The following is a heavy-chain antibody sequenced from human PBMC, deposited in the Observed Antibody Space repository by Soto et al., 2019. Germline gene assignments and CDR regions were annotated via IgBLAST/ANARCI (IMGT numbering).Heavy chain of an antibody. D-gene: IGHD6-13*01. J-gene: IGHJ4*02. CDR3: ARVWSDIAAAGKPFDY. Sequence: QVQLVQSGAAVKKPGASVKVSCKASGYTFTSYGISWVRQAPGQGLEWMGWISAYNGNTNYAQELQGRVTMTTDTSTSTAYMELRSLRSDDTAVYYCARVWSDIAAAGKPFDYWGQGTLVTFSS. CDR1: GYTFTSYG. V-gene: IGHV1-18*04. CDR2: ISAYNGNT.